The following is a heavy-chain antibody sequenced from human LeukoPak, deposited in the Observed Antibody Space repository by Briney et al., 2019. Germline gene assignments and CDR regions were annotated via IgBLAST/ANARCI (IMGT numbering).Heavy chain of an antibody. D-gene: IGHD3-22*01. CDR2: IYYSGST. CDR3: ARDIGWYYDSSGYYYPHYFDY. J-gene: IGHJ4*02. CDR1: RDSISSSTYY. V-gene: IGHV4-39*07. Sequence: SETLSLTCTVSRDSISSSTYYWGWIRQPPGKGLEWIGSIYYSGSTYYNPSLKGRVTISVDTSKNQFSLKLSSVTAADTAVYYCARDIGWYYDSSGYYYPHYFDYWGQGTLVTVSS.